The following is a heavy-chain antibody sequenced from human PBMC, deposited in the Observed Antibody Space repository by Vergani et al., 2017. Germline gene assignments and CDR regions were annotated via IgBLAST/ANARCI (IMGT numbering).Heavy chain of an antibody. V-gene: IGHV3-15*07. Sequence: EVQLVESGGGIVKPGGSLRLSCVASGFSFRNAWMNWVRRTPGKGLEWVGRIKSTFDRGTTDYPGAVKGRFTISRDDSKNTLFLQMNGLKTEDIGVYYCTTDPGYCGDGSCYWRGNHQCYGMDVWGQGTTVTVSS. CDR3: TTDPGYCGDGSCYWRGNHQCYGMDV. D-gene: IGHD1-14*01. J-gene: IGHJ6*01. CDR2: IKSTFDRGTT. CDR1: GFSFRNAW.